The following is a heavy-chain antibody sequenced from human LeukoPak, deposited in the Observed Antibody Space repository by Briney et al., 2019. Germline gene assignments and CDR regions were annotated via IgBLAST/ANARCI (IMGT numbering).Heavy chain of an antibody. D-gene: IGHD3-10*01. V-gene: IGHV3-21*06. CDR1: GFIFSSYI. Sequence: GGSLRLSCATSGFIFSSYIMNCVRQAPGKGLEWVASITVRSNYIYYADSVKGRFTISRDDAKNSLYLQMTSLRADDTAVYYCAKGGLWFGKHFDYWGQGTLVTVSS. J-gene: IGHJ4*02. CDR3: AKGGLWFGKHFDY. CDR2: ITVRSNYI.